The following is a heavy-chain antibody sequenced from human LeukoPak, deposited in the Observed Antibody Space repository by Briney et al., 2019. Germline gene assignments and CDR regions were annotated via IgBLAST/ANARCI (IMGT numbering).Heavy chain of an antibody. Sequence: SETLSLTCTVSGGSISSSSNYWGWIRQPPGKGLEWIGSINYSGKTYYNPSLKSRVTISIDTSKSQFSLKLTSMTAADTAMYYCARDIPSGYHDYWGQGTLVTVSS. CDR2: INYSGKT. CDR1: GGSISSSSNY. D-gene: IGHD3-9*01. CDR3: ARDIPSGYHDY. V-gene: IGHV4-39*07. J-gene: IGHJ4*02.